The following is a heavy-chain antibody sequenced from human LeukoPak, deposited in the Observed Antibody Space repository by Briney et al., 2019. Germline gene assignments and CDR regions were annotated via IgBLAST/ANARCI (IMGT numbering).Heavy chain of an antibody. V-gene: IGHV1-2*02. CDR3: ARTTAFCRRHCHDEGFQY. Sequence: ASVNVSCKASGYIFTNYYLHWVRQAPGQGLDWMGWINTKNGDTNYEQRFQGRVAIASETATRTVYMEVSKGTSDETGVYYCARTTAFCRRHCHDEGFQYWGQGSLVIVSA. D-gene: IGHD3-3*02. CDR1: GYIFTNYY. J-gene: IGHJ1*01. CDR2: INTKNGDT.